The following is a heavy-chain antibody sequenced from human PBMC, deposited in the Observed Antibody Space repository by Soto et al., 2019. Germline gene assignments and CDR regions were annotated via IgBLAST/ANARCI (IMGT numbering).Heavy chain of an antibody. J-gene: IGHJ6*02. CDR2: ISAYNGNT. Sequence: ASVKVSCKASGYTFTSYGISWVRQAPGQGLEWMGWISAYNGNTNYAQKLQGRVTMTTDTSTSTAYMELRSLRSDDTAVYYCAREGNRGSYPYYYYYYGMDVWGQGTTVTVSS. CDR1: GYTFTSYG. D-gene: IGHD1-26*01. CDR3: AREGNRGSYPYYYYYYGMDV. V-gene: IGHV1-18*01.